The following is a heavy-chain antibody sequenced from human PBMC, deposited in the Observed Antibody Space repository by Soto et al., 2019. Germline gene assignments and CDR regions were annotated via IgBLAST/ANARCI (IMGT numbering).Heavy chain of an antibody. V-gene: IGHV1-8*01. Sequence: ASVKVSCKASGYTFTSYDINWVRQATGQGLEWMGWMNPNSGNTGYAQKFQGRVTMTRNTSIRTAYMELSSLRSEDTAVYYCARAVWGRGGDSGYDSDQLDYWGQGTLVTVSS. J-gene: IGHJ4*02. CDR1: GYTFTSYD. D-gene: IGHD5-12*01. CDR2: MNPNSGNT. CDR3: ARAVWGRGGDSGYDSDQLDY.